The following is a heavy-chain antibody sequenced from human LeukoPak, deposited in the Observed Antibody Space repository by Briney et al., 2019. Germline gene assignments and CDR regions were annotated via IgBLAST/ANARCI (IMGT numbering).Heavy chain of an antibody. CDR3: AKIPYGDYVLHYYYMDV. CDR1: GFAFRSHA. V-gene: IGHV3-30*02. Sequence: PGGSLRLSCTASGFAFRSHAMHWVRQAPGKGLEWVAFIRYDGSKKFYADSVKGRFTISRDNSKNTLYLQMNSLRAEDTAVYYCAKIPYGDYVLHYYYMDVWGKGTTVTISS. J-gene: IGHJ6*03. D-gene: IGHD4-17*01. CDR2: IRYDGSKK.